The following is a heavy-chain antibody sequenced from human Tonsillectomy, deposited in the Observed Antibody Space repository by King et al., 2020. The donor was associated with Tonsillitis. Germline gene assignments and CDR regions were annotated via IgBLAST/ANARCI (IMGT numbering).Heavy chain of an antibody. CDR1: GYSFTSYW. Sequence: VQLVESGAEVKQPGESLRISCKGSGYSFTSYWITWVRQMPGKGLEWMGRIDPSDSYTNYSPSFQGHVTISADKSISTAYLQWSSLKASDTAMYYCARLSIPGIAAPETQYKYAMDVWGQGTTVTVSS. J-gene: IGHJ6*02. CDR2: IDPSDSYT. V-gene: IGHV5-10-1*03. CDR3: ARLSIPGIAAPETQYKYAMDV. D-gene: IGHD6-13*01.